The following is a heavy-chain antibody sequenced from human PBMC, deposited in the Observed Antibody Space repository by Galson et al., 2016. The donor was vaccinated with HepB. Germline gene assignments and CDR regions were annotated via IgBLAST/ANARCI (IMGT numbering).Heavy chain of an antibody. CDR1: GFSFSTHA. V-gene: IGHV3-23*01. D-gene: IGHD3-10*01. CDR2: ASGSGAST. Sequence: SLRLSCAASGFSFSTHAMSWVRRAPGKGLEWLSSASGSGASTNDADSVTGRFSISRDNADNSLSLEMNSLRDEDTAVYYCVTLRGALWGQGALVTVSS. CDR3: VTLRGAL. J-gene: IGHJ4*02.